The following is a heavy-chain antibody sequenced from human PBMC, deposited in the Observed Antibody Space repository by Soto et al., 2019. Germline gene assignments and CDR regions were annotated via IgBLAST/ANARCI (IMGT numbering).Heavy chain of an antibody. V-gene: IGHV3-30*18. CDR1: RFTFSSYG. J-gene: IGHJ3*02. D-gene: IGHD3-16*02. CDR3: AKKPRSGIMITFGGVIAPWGAFDI. CDR2: ISYDGSNK. Sequence: GRSLRHSCAATRFTFSSYGMHWVRPAPGKGLEWVAVISYDGSNKYYADSVKGRFTISRDNSKNTLYLQMNSLRAEDTAVYYCAKKPRSGIMITFGGVIAPWGAFDIWGQGT.